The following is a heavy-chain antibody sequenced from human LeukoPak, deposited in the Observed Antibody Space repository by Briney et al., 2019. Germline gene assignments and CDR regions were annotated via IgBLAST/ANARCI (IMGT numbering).Heavy chain of an antibody. Sequence: SETLSLTCTVSGDSISNTGYYWAWIRQPPGKGLEWIGNIYYSGSNYCNPSLKSRLTMSVDTFKNQFSLKLTSVTAADAAVYYCATLNTSGWYFDYWGQGTLVTVSS. J-gene: IGHJ4*02. D-gene: IGHD6-19*01. CDR1: GDSISNTGYY. CDR2: IYYSGSN. V-gene: IGHV4-39*01. CDR3: ATLNTSGWYFDY.